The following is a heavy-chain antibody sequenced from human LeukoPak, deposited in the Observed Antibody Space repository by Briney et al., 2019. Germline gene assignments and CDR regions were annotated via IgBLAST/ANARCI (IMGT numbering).Heavy chain of an antibody. CDR1: GDSIRSYY. CDR3: ARLGALHDAFDV. CDR2: IHYSGST. Sequence: SETLSLTYTVSGDSIRSYYWSWIRQPPGKGLEWIGNIHYSGSTKYSSSLKSRVTISVDTSNNQFSLRVTSLTAADTAVYYCARLGALHDAFDVWGQGTLVTVSS. D-gene: IGHD3-16*01. V-gene: IGHV4-59*12. J-gene: IGHJ3*01.